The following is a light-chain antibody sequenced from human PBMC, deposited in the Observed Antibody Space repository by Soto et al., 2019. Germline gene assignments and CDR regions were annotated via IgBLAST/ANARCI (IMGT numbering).Light chain of an antibody. J-gene: IGKJ1*01. CDR3: QQFNTYPRT. CDR2: DAS. Sequence: AIQLTQSPSSLPASVGDRVTITCRTSQGISRTLAWYQQKPGKAPKLLIYDASSLESGVPSRFSGSGSGTDFTLTISSLQPEDFATHYCQQFNTYPRTFGQGTKVDIK. V-gene: IGKV1-13*02. CDR1: QGISRT.